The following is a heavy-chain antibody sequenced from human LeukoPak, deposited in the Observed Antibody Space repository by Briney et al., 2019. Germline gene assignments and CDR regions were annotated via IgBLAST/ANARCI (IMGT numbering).Heavy chain of an antibody. CDR1: GGTFSSYA. J-gene: IGHJ4*02. D-gene: IGHD3-3*01. CDR2: IIPIFGTA. V-gene: IGHV1-69*13. Sequence: GASVKVSCKASGGTFSSYAISWVRQAPGQGLEWMGGIIPIFGTANYAQKFQGRVTITADESTSTAYMELSSLRSEDTAVYYCARVQVGSYDFWSGYSFDYWGQGTLVTVSS. CDR3: ARVQVGSYDFWSGYSFDY.